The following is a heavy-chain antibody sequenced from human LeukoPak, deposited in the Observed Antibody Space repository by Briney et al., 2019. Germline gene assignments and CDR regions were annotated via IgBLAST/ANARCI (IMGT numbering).Heavy chain of an antibody. CDR1: GFTFSSYW. V-gene: IGHV3-7*01. CDR3: ARGNAGHIVVVTASNWFDP. J-gene: IGHJ5*02. CDR2: IKHDGSEK. D-gene: IGHD2-21*02. Sequence: VQPGGSLRLSCAASGFTFSSYWMSWVRQAPGKGLEWVANIKHDGSEKYYVDSVKGRFTIPRDNAKNSLYLQMNSLRAEDTAVYYCARGNAGHIVVVTASNWFDPWGQGTLVTVSS.